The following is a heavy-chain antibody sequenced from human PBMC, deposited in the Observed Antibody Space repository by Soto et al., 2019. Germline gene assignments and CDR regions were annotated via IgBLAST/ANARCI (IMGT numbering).Heavy chain of an antibody. V-gene: IGHV1-18*01. J-gene: IGHJ3*02. CDR1: GYTFTSYG. CDR2: ISAYNGNT. Sequence: QVQLVQSGAEVKKPGASVKVSCKASGYTFTSYGISWVRQAPGQGLEWMGWISAYNGNTNYAQQLQGRVTMTTDTSTSTAYMELRSLRSDDTAVYYCARDLYIVVVVAASYDAFDIWGQGTMVTVSS. CDR3: ARDLYIVVVVAASYDAFDI. D-gene: IGHD2-15*01.